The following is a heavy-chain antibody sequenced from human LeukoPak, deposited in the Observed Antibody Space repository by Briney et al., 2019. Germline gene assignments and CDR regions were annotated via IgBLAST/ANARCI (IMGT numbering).Heavy chain of an antibody. Sequence: GGSLRLSCAASGFTFNSYWINWVRQAPGKGLEWGANIKRDGSEKYYVDSVKGRFTISSANAKTSLDLQMNSLRVEDTAVYYCARLGPASSGWPDSFDYWGQGTLVTVSS. V-gene: IGHV3-7*03. CDR3: ARLGPASSGWPDSFDY. J-gene: IGHJ4*02. D-gene: IGHD6-19*01. CDR1: GFTFNSYW. CDR2: IKRDGSEK.